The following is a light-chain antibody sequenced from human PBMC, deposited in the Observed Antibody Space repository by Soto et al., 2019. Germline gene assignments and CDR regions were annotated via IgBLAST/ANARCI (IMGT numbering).Light chain of an antibody. CDR3: QQYGSSQT. CDR2: GAS. CDR1: QSVSSSY. J-gene: IGKJ5*01. Sequence: EIVLTQSPGTLSLSPGERATLSCRASQSVSSSYLAWYQQKPGQAPRLLIYGASSRATGIPDRFSGSGSGTDFPLTISRLEPEDFALYYCQQYGSSQTFGQGTRLEIK. V-gene: IGKV3-20*01.